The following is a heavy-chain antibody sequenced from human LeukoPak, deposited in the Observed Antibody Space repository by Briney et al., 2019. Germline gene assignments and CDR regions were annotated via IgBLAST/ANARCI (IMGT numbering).Heavy chain of an antibody. V-gene: IGHV1-69*04. CDR1: GGTFCSYA. Sequence: SVNVSCKASGGTFCSYAISWVRQAPGQGLEWMGRIIPILGIANYAQKFQGRVTITADKSTSTAYMELSSLRSEDTAVYYCARDYGIAVAAYFDYWGQGTLVTVSS. D-gene: IGHD6-19*01. J-gene: IGHJ4*02. CDR3: ARDYGIAVAAYFDY. CDR2: IIPILGIA.